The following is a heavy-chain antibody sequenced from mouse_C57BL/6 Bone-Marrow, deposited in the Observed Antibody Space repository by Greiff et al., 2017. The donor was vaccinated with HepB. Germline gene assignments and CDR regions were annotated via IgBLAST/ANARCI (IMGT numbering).Heavy chain of an antibody. V-gene: IGHV1-26*01. J-gene: IGHJ1*03. CDR1: GYTFTDYY. CDR2: INPNNGGT. CDR3: ARENGLWYFDV. D-gene: IGHD1-1*01. Sequence: VQLQQSGPELVKPGASVKISCKASGYTFTDYYMNWVKQSHGKSLEWIGDINPNNGGTSYNQKFKGKATLTVDKSSSTAYMELRSLTSEDSAVYYCARENGLWYFDVWGTGTTVTVSS.